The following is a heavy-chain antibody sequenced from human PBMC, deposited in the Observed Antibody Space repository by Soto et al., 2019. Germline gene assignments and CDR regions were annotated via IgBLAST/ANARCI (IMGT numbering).Heavy chain of an antibody. J-gene: IGHJ4*02. CDR2: ISSSSYI. CDR3: AREGGQGYFDY. CDR1: GFTFSSYS. Sequence: GGSLRLSCAASGFTFSSYSMNWVRQAPGKGLEWVSSISSSSYIYYADSVKGRFTISRDNAKNSLYLQMNSLRAEDTAVYYCAREGGQGYFDYWGQGTLVTVSS. V-gene: IGHV3-21*01.